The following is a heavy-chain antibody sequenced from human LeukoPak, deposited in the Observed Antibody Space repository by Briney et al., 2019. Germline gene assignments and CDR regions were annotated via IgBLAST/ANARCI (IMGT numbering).Heavy chain of an antibody. CDR3: ARVSSPGGHDAFDI. J-gene: IGHJ3*02. Sequence: SVKVSCKASGGTFSSYAIIWVRQAPGQGLEWMGGNIPIFGTANYAQKFQGRVTITTDESTSTAYMELSSLRSEDTAVYYCARVSSPGGHDAFDIWGQGTMVTVSS. CDR2: NIPIFGTA. V-gene: IGHV1-69*05. D-gene: IGHD1-14*01. CDR1: GGTFSSYA.